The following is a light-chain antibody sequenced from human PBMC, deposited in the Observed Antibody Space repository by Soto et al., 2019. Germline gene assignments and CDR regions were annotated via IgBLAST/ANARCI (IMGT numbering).Light chain of an antibody. V-gene: IGLV2-14*01. CDR3: KSYTTGSTYV. Sequence: QSVLAQPASVSGSPGQSIAISCTGISSDVGAYNYVSWYQQHPGKAPKLIIFDVSNRPSGVSNRFSGSKSGDTASLTISGLQAEDEADYFCKSYTTGSTYVFGTGTKVTV. J-gene: IGLJ1*01. CDR1: SSDVGAYNY. CDR2: DVS.